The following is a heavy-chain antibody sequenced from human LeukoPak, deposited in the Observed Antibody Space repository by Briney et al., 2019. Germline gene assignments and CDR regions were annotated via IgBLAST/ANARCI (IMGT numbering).Heavy chain of an antibody. V-gene: IGHV3-23*01. CDR1: GFTFSSYA. CDR3: ARRIYQGLGATGPRNDAFDI. Sequence: PGGSLRLSCAASGFTFSSYAMSWVRQAPGKGLEWVSAISGSGGSTYYADSVKGRFTISRDNSKNTLYLQMNSLRAEDTALYHCARRIYQGLGATGPRNDAFDIWGQGTMVTVSS. D-gene: IGHD1-26*01. CDR2: ISGSGGST. J-gene: IGHJ3*02.